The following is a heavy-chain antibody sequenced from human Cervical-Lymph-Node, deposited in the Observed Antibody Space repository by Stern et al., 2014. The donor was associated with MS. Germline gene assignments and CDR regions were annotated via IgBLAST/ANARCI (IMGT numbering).Heavy chain of an antibody. J-gene: IGHJ4*02. CDR1: ESTFRTYW. Sequence: EVQLEESGGGLVQPGGSLRLSCADSESTFRTYWMHWVRQVPGKELMCVPRIHEDGSTTNYAASVKGRFTITRDNARNTLYLQMNSLRAEDTGIYYCARDLSGRDDSWGQGTLVTVSS. D-gene: IGHD1-26*01. CDR2: IHEDGSTT. CDR3: ARDLSGRDDS. V-gene: IGHV3-74*01.